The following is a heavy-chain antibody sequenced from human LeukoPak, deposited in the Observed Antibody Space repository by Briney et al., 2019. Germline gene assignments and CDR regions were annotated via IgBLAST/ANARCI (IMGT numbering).Heavy chain of an antibody. D-gene: IGHD2-2*01. CDR1: GYSFTNYW. V-gene: IGHV5-51*01. J-gene: IGHJ5*02. CDR3: ARRRVPIYPPAAKDNWFDP. Sequence: GESLKISCKGSGYSFTNYWIGWVRQMPGKGLEWTGIIYPGDSDTRYSPSFQGQVTISADKSISTAYLQWSSLKASDTAMYYCARRRVPIYPPAAKDNWFDPWGQGTLVTVSS. CDR2: IYPGDSDT.